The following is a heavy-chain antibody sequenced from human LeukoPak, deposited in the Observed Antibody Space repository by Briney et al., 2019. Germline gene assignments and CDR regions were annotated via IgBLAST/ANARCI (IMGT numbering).Heavy chain of an antibody. V-gene: IGHV3-48*03. CDR1: GFTFSSYE. CDR2: SSYSGSII. CDR3: ARERASGYCSGGGCYGYFDY. Sequence: GGSLRLSCAASGFTFSSYEMNWVRQAPGKGLEWVAYSSYSGSIIYYADSVKGRFTISRDNSKNSLYLQFNSLRAEDTAVYYCARERASGYCSGGGCYGYFDYWGQGTLVIVSS. D-gene: IGHD2-15*01. J-gene: IGHJ4*02.